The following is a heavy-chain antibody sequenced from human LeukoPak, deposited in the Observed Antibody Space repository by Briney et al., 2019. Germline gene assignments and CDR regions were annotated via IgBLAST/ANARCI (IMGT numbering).Heavy chain of an antibody. CDR1: GFTFSDYY. J-gene: IGHJ5*02. D-gene: IGHD6-6*01. Sequence: GGSLRLSCAASGFTFSDYYMSWIRQAPGKGLEWVSYISSSGSTIYYADSVKGRFTISRDNAKNSLYLQMNSLSAEDTAVYYCARDFERYSSSLLFGPQFDPWGQGTLVTVSS. CDR2: ISSSGSTI. CDR3: ARDFERYSSSLLFGPQFDP. V-gene: IGHV3-11*04.